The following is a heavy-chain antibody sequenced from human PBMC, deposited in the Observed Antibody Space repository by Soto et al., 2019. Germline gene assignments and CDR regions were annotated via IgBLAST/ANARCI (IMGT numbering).Heavy chain of an antibody. CDR1: GGSVTSDEDY. V-gene: IGHV4-30-4*01. D-gene: IGHD5-18*01. J-gene: IGHJ4*02. CDR3: ATESGSTYGYFDH. CDR2: ISNSGST. Sequence: PSETLSLTCTVSGGSVTSDEDYWTWIRQSSGKGLEWIGYISNSGSTGYNPSLKTRLSMSVDRSKNQFTLRLTSVTAADTAVYFCATESGSTYGYFDHWGQGTQVTVS.